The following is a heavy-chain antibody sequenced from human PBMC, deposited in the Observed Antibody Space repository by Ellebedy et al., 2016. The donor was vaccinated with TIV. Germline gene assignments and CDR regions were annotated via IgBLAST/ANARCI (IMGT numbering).Heavy chain of an antibody. CDR1: GDTFANYW. J-gene: IGHJ3*02. CDR3: TRSLIAVGTVGPHAFHI. D-gene: IGHD2-21*02. V-gene: IGHV5-10-1*01. Sequence: GESLKIPCKGYGDTFANYWINWVRQMPGEGLEWMGRIDPSDSYTNYGPSFDGHVPISTDKALNTVYLQWSSLKASDTAMYYCTRSLIAVGTVGPHAFHIWGQGTLVAVSS. CDR2: IDPSDSYT.